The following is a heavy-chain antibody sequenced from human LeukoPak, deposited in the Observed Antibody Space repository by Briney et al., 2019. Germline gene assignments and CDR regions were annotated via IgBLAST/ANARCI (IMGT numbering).Heavy chain of an antibody. CDR2: IKSKTDGGTT. CDR3: TPWGYGGGSFDT. J-gene: IGHJ4*02. D-gene: IGHD4-23*01. CDR1: GLTFSNAW. Sequence: PGGSLRLSCAASGLTFSNAWMSWVRQAPGKGLEWIGRIKSKTDGGTTDYAAPVKGRFTISRDDSENTLFLQMNSLKIEDTAVYYCTPWGYGGGSFDTWGQGTLSTVSS. V-gene: IGHV3-15*01.